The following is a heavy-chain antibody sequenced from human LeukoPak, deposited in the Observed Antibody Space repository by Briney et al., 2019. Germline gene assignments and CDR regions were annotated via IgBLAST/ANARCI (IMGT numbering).Heavy chain of an antibody. CDR2: IYYSGST. CDR3: AGDLGYCSGGSCYDYYYYMDV. V-gene: IGHV4-59*01. J-gene: IGHJ6*03. CDR1: DGSISSYY. D-gene: IGHD2-15*01. Sequence: PSETLSLTCTVSDGSISSYYWSWIRQPPGKGLEWIGYIYYSGSTNYNPSLKSRVTISVDTSKNQFSLKLSSVTAADTAVYYCAGDLGYCSGGSCYDYYYYMDVWGKGTTVTVSS.